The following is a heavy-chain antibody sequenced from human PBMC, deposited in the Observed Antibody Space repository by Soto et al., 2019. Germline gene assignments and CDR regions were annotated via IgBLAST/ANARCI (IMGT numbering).Heavy chain of an antibody. D-gene: IGHD1-26*01. CDR2: ISGSGDST. CDR1: GFTFSDYA. CDR3: ARRSGKYSYFDL. V-gene: IGHV3-23*01. J-gene: IGHJ4*02. Sequence: EVQLLESGGGLVQPGGSLRLSCAASGFTFSDYAMRWVRQAPERGLEWVSTISGSGDSTYYADSVKGRYTISRDNSKDTLYLQMNSLRAEDTAIYYCARRSGKYSYFDLWGQGILVTVSS.